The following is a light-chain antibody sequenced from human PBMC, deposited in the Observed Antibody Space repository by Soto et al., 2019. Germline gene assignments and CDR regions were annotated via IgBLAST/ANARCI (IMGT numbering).Light chain of an antibody. J-gene: IGLJ3*02. CDR3: SSYGASSTL. CDR1: SSNIGAGYD. V-gene: IGLV1-40*01. Sequence: QSGLTQPPSVSGAPGQRVTISCTGSSSNIGAGYDVHWYQQHPGKAPKLMIFDVSYRPSGISDRFSGSKSGNTASLTISGLQPEDEADYYCSSYGASSTLFGGGTKLTVL. CDR2: DVS.